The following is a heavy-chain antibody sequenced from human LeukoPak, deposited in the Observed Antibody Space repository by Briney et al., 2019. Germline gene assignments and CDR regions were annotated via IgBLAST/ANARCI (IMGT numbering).Heavy chain of an antibody. CDR1: GFTFSSYA. V-gene: IGHV3-23*01. CDR3: AKDRKGRDSSGFYDY. J-gene: IGHJ4*02. D-gene: IGHD3-22*01. CDR2: ISGSGGST. Sequence: PGGSLRPSCAASGFTFSSYAMSWVRQAPGKGLEWVSAISGSGGSTYYADSVKGRFTISRDNSKNTLYLQMNSLGAEDTAVYYCAKDRKGRDSSGFYDYWGQGTLVTVSS.